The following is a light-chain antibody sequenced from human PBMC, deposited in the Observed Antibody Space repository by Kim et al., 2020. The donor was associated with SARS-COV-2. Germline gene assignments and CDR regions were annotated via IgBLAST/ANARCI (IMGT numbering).Light chain of an antibody. Sequence: AIGMTQSPSSLSASTGDRVTITCRASQGISSYLAWYQQKPGKAPKLLIYAASTLQSGVPSRFSGSGSGTDFTLTISCLQSEDFATYYCHQYSSYPFTFGGGTKVDIK. V-gene: IGKV1-8*01. CDR3: HQYSSYPFT. CDR1: QGISSY. CDR2: AAS. J-gene: IGKJ4*01.